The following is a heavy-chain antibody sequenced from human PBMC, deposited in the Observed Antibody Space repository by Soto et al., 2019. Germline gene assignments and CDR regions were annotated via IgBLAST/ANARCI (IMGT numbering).Heavy chain of an antibody. CDR1: GFTFSSYG. CDR3: AREGGDILTGWFAFDM. D-gene: IGHD3-9*01. V-gene: IGHV3-33*01. Sequence: QVQLVESGGGVVQPGRSLRLSCVASGFTFSSYGMHWVRQAPGKGLEWVSVIWYDGSNKYYADSVKGRFTISRDNSKNTLYLQMNSLRAEDTAVYYCAREGGDILTGWFAFDMWGQGTMVTVSS. J-gene: IGHJ3*02. CDR2: IWYDGSNK.